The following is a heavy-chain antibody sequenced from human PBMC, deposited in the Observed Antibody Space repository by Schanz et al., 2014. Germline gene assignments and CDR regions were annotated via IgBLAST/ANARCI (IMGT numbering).Heavy chain of an antibody. J-gene: IGHJ4*02. V-gene: IGHV3-30*04. Sequence: VQLLESGGGLVQPGRSLRLSCAAYGFTLSSYAMHWVRQAPGKGLEWVAAMSYDGSIKYYGDSVKGRFTISRDNSKNTLYLHMNTLRSEDTAVYYCAKDSTHIDIVLVPTAIDYWGQGTLVTVSS. D-gene: IGHD2-2*01. CDR3: AKDSTHIDIVLVPTAIDY. CDR1: GFTLSSYA. CDR2: MSYDGSIK.